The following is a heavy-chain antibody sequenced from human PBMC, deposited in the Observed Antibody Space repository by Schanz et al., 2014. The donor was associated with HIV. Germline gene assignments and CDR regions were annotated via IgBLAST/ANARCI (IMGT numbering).Heavy chain of an antibody. CDR3: ARGECDFWSGYCPHFHYFDLDV. CDR1: GGTFSNYA. Sequence: QVQLVQSGAEVKKPGSSVKVSCKASGGTFSNYAITWVRQAPGQGLEWMGGTIPVFGTTNYAQKFQGRVTITADKSTSTAYMELSSLRSEDTAVYYCARGECDFWSGYCPHFHYFDLDVWGPGTSVTVSS. CDR2: TIPVFGTT. J-gene: IGHJ6*02. D-gene: IGHD3-3*01. V-gene: IGHV1-69*06.